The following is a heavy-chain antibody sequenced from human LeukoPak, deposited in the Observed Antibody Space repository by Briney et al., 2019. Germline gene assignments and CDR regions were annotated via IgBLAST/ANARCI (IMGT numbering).Heavy chain of an antibody. Sequence: GESLKISCKGSGYSFTSYWIGWVRQMPGKGLEWMGIIYPGDSDTRYGPSFQGQVSNSADKSISPALLQLSSQDASDNARYYCAKRPGMGGMFFGIGVWGQGTTV. CDR1: GYSFTSYW. D-gene: IGHD3-16*01. CDR2: IYPGDSDT. CDR3: AKRPGMGGMFFGIGV. V-gene: IGHV5-51*01. J-gene: IGHJ6*01.